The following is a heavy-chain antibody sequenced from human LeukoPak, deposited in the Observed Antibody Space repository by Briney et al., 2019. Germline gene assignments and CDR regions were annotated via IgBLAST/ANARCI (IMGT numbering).Heavy chain of an antibody. CDR3: ARENSGSYREFDY. CDR1: GGYISSYY. D-gene: IGHD1-26*01. CDR2: IYTSGST. J-gene: IGHJ4*02. V-gene: IGHV4-4*07. Sequence: SETLSLTCTVSGGYISSYYWSWLRQPAGKGLEWIGRIYTSGSTNYNASLKSRVSMSVDTSKNQFSLKLSSVTAADTAVFYCARENSGSYREFDYWGQGTLVTVSS.